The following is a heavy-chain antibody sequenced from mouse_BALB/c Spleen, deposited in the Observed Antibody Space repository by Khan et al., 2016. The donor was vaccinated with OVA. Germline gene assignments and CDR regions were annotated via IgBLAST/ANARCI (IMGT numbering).Heavy chain of an antibody. CDR3: ARPPIATVVATSYWFFDV. CDR2: ISTGDTYT. D-gene: IGHD1-1*01. V-gene: IGHV5-9-3*01. CDR1: GFTFSTYA. Sequence: EVELVESGGGLVKSGGSLKLSCAASGFTFSTYAMSWVRQTPEKRLEWVATISTGDTYTYYPDSVKGRFTISRDNAKNTLYLQRSSLRSEDTAMYYCARPPIATVVATSYWFFDVWGAGTTVTVST. J-gene: IGHJ1*01.